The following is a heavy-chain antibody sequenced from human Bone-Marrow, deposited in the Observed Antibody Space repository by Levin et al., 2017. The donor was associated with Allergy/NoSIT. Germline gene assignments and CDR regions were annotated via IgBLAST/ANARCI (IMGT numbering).Heavy chain of an antibody. CDR2: ITTSSNIK. J-gene: IGHJ4*02. CDR3: ARGPRGTMIRGVVNRFDY. D-gene: IGHD3-10*01. V-gene: IGHV3-48*01. Sequence: TGGSLRLSCAASGFDFSVYTMNWVRQAPGQGLEWVAYITTSSNIKYYADSVKGRFTVSRDNAMNSLFLEMSSLGVDDTAVYYCARGPRGTMIRGVVNRFDYWGRGTLVSVSS. CDR1: GFDFSVYT.